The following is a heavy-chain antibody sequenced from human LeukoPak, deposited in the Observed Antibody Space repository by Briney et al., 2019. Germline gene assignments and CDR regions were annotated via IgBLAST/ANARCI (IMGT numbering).Heavy chain of an antibody. D-gene: IGHD3-22*01. Sequence: GGSLRLSCAASGFTFSSYWMSWVRQAPGKGLEWVANIKQDGREKYYVDSVKGRFTISGDNAKNSLYLQMNSLRAEDTAVYYCARNYYDSSGYWTPDYWGQGTLVTVSS. J-gene: IGHJ4*02. CDR3: ARNYYDSSGYWTPDY. CDR2: IKQDGREK. V-gene: IGHV3-7*01. CDR1: GFTFSSYW.